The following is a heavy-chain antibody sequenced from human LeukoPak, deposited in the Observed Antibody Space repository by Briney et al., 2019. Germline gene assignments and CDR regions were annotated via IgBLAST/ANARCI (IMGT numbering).Heavy chain of an antibody. CDR2: IIPIFGTA. V-gene: IGHV1-69*05. CDR1: GGTFSSYT. D-gene: IGHD1-26*01. Sequence: SVEVSCKASGGTFSSYTISWVRQAPGQGLEWMGRIIPIFGTANYAQKFQGRVTITTDESTSTAYMELSSLRSEDTAVYYCARGVVGATRPFDYWGQGTLVTVSS. CDR3: ARGVVGATRPFDY. J-gene: IGHJ4*02.